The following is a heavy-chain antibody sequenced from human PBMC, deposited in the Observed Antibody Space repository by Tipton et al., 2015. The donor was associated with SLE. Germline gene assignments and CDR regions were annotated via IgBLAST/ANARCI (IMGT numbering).Heavy chain of an antibody. D-gene: IGHD6-19*01. Sequence: LRLSCAVSGDSISSGGYSWSWIRQPPGKGLEWIGYIYHTGTTYYNPSLKSRVTISVDMSKNHFSLKLNSVTAADTAVYYCARGGFQWLDFWGQGTLVTVSS. CDR1: GDSISSGGYS. CDR3: ARGGFQWLDF. CDR2: IYHTGTT. V-gene: IGHV4-30-2*01. J-gene: IGHJ4*02.